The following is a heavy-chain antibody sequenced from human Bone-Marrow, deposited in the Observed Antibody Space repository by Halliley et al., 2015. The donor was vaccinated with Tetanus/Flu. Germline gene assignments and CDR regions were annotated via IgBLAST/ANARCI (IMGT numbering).Heavy chain of an antibody. V-gene: IGHV3-48*03. CDR3: AMNFVGYRFEY. J-gene: IGHJ4*02. D-gene: IGHD1-1*01. Sequence: SLRLSCAASEFTFSNSELNWVRQAPGKGLEWISYISNSDGSIYYSDSVKGRFTISRDNARNSLYLQLNNLRAEDSAVYYCAMNFVGYRFEYWGRGTLVTVSS. CDR1: EFTFSNSE. CDR2: ISNSDGSI.